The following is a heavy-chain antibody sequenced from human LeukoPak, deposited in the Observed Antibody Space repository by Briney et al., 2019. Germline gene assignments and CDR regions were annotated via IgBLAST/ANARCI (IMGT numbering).Heavy chain of an antibody. D-gene: IGHD6-13*01. CDR2: IYYSGST. CDR1: GGSISSGDYY. J-gene: IGHJ3*02. V-gene: IGHV4-61*08. Sequence: PSETLSLTCTVSGGSISSGDYYWSWIRQPPGKGLEWIGYIYYSGSTNYNPSLKSRVTISVDTSKNQFSLKLSSVTAADTAVYYCARDKGEYSSSPFDAFDIWGQGTMVTVSS. CDR3: ARDKGEYSSSPFDAFDI.